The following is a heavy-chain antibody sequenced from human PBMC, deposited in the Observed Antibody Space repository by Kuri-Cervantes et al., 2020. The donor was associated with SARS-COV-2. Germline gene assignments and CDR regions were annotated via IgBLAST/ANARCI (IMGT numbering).Heavy chain of an antibody. Sequence: GESLKISCAASGFTFSDYYMSWVRQAPGKGLEWVSYISSSSSYTNYADSVKGRFTISRDNAKNSLYLQMNSLRAEDTAVYYCARVGSDFWSGYTALGYYGMDVWGQGPRSPSP. CDR3: ARVGSDFWSGYTALGYYGMDV. J-gene: IGHJ6*02. CDR2: ISSSSSYT. V-gene: IGHV3-11*05. CDR1: GFTFSDYY. D-gene: IGHD3-3*01.